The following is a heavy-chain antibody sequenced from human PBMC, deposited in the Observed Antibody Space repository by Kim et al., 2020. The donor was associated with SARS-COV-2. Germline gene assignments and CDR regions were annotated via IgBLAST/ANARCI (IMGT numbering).Heavy chain of an antibody. Sequence: SETLSLTCTVSGGSNIDFYWNWVRQSPGKGLEWIGYISDTGQTKYNPSLESRTAISGDLSKNQFSLKLTSVTAADTAVYYCARQTSSGWYHYDSWGQGTRVTVSS. CDR3: ARQTSSGWYHYDS. D-gene: IGHD6-19*01. J-gene: IGHJ4*02. CDR2: ISDTGQT. V-gene: IGHV4-59*08. CDR1: GGSNIDFY.